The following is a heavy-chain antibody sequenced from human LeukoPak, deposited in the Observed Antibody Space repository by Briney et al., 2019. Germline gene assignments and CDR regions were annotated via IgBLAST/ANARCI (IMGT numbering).Heavy chain of an antibody. D-gene: IGHD3-16*01. V-gene: IGHV3-23*01. CDR3: AKRRGDYVWGYFDY. J-gene: IGHJ4*02. Sequence: GGSLRLSCAASGFTFSSYAMSWVRQAPGKGLEWVSAINNSGGSTYYADSVKGRFTISRDNSKNTLYLQMKSLRAEDTAVYYCAKRRGDYVWGYFDYWGQGTLVTVSS. CDR2: INNSGGST. CDR1: GFTFSSYA.